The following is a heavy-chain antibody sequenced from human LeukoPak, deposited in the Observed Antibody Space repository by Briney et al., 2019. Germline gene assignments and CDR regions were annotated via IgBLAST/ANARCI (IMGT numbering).Heavy chain of an antibody. J-gene: IGHJ4*02. D-gene: IGHD3-9*01. V-gene: IGHV3-66*01. CDR2: IYSGGST. Sequence: GGSLRLSCAASGFTVSSNYMSWVRQAPGKGLEWVSVIYSGGSTYYADSVKGRFTISRDNSKNTLYLQMNGLRAEDTAVYYCARGYDILSFDYWGQGTLVTVSS. CDR3: ARGYDILSFDY. CDR1: GFTVSSNY.